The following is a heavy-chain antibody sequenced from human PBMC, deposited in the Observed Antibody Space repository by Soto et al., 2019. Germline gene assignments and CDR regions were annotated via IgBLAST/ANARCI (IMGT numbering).Heavy chain of an antibody. CDR1: GYSFTSYW. Sequence: PGESLKISCKGSGYSFTSYWIGWVCQMPGKGLEWMGIIYPGDSDTRYSPSFQGQVTISADKSISTAYLQWSSLKASDTAMYYCARHSSLRGGVGATNYYYYGMDVWGQGTTVTVSS. CDR2: IYPGDSDT. D-gene: IGHD1-26*01. V-gene: IGHV5-51*01. J-gene: IGHJ6*02. CDR3: ARHSSLRGGVGATNYYYYGMDV.